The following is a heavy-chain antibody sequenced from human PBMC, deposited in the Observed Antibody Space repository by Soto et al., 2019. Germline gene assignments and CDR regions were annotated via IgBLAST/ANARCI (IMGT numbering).Heavy chain of an antibody. CDR3: ARVGGTGGYTYGLDY. J-gene: IGHJ4*02. CDR1: GGTVSSYA. CDR2: IIPVFGTG. V-gene: IGHV1-69*06. D-gene: IGHD5-18*01. Sequence: GASVKFSCKASGGTVSSYAISWVRQSPGQGLEWMGGIIPVFGTGIYAQKFQGRVTITADKSTNTAYMELSSLRSEDTAVYFCARVGGTGGYTYGLDYWGQGTLVTVSS.